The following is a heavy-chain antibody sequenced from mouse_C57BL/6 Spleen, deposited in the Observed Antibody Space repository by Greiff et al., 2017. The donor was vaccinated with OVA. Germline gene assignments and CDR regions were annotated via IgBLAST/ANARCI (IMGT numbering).Heavy chain of an antibody. Sequence: VQLQQPGAELVKPGASVKLSCKASGYTFTSYWMPWVKQRPGQGLEWIGEIDPSDSYTNYNQKFKGKATLTVDTSSSTAYMQLSSLTSEDSAVYYCARRGSSYGYFDVWGTGTTVTVSS. CDR2: IDPSDSYT. CDR1: GYTFTSYW. D-gene: IGHD1-1*01. CDR3: ARRGSSYGYFDV. V-gene: IGHV1-50*01. J-gene: IGHJ1*03.